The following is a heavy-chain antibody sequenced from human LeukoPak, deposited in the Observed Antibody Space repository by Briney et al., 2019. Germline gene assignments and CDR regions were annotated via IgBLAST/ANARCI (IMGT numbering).Heavy chain of an antibody. V-gene: IGHV3-48*04. Sequence: PGGSLRLSCAASGFTFSSYSMHWVRQAPGKGLEWISYISGGGTTKYYADSVKGRFTISRDNAEFVMYLQMNSLRAEDTAVYYCARVASPFGVVISNWFDPWGQGTLVTVPS. D-gene: IGHD3-3*01. CDR3: ARVASPFGVVISNWFDP. J-gene: IGHJ5*02. CDR2: ISGGGTTK. CDR1: GFTFSSYS.